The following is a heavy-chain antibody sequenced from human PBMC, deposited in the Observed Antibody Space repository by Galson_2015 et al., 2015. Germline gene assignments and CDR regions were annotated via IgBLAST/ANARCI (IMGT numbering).Heavy chain of an antibody. J-gene: IGHJ3*02. CDR1: GFTFSNAW. D-gene: IGHD4-23*01. CDR2: IKSKTDGGTT. CDR3: TTGLRWLGQGLDAFDI. Sequence: SLRLSCAASGFTFSNAWMSWVRQAPGKGLEWVGRIKSKTDGGTTDYAAPVKGRFTISRDDSKNTLYLQMNSLKTEDTAVYYCTTGLRWLGQGLDAFDIWGQGTMVTVSS. V-gene: IGHV3-15*01.